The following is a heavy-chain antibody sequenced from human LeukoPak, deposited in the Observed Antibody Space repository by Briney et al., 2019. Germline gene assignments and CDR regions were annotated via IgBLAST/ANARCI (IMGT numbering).Heavy chain of an antibody. CDR2: INPSGGST. J-gene: IGHJ4*02. CDR1: GYTFTTYY. V-gene: IGHV1-46*01. Sequence: ASVKVSCKASGYTFTTYYMHWVRQAPGQGLQWMGIINPSGGSTSYAQKFQGRVTMTRDTSTSTVYMELSSLRSEDTAVYYCVSQGYSDYNVGSWGQGTLVTVSS. D-gene: IGHD5-12*01. CDR3: VSQGYSDYNVGS.